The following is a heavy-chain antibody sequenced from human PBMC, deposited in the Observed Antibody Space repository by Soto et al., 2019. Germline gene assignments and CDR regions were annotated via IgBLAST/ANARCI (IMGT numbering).Heavy chain of an antibody. Sequence: QLQLQESGPGLVKPSETLSLSGTVSGGSISSSNYYWGWIRQPPGKGLEWIGSISYIGSTYYNPSLKSRGTISVDTYNNQSSLTLSSVTATDTAVYYCARRGIAVAVYSWGQGTLVTVSS. CDR2: ISYIGST. CDR3: ARRGIAVAVYS. V-gene: IGHV4-39*01. CDR1: GGSISSSNYY. D-gene: IGHD6-19*01. J-gene: IGHJ4*02.